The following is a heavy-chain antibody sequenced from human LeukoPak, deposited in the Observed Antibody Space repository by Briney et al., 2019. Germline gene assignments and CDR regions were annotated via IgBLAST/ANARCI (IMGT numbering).Heavy chain of an antibody. CDR2: ISSSGSII. CDR1: GFTFSDYY. CDR3: ARVWSFMSIRSMDV. J-gene: IGHJ6*03. D-gene: IGHD3-10*02. V-gene: IGHV3-11*04. Sequence: GGSLRLSCAASGFTFSDYYMSWIRQPPGKGLEWVSYISSSGSIISYADSVKGRFTISRDNAKNSLYLQMNSLRAEDTAVYYCARVWSFMSIRSMDVWGKGTTVTVSS.